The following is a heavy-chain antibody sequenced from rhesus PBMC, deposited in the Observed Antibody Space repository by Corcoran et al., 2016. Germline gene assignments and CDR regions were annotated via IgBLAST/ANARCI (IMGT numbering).Heavy chain of an antibody. D-gene: IGHD1-14*01. J-gene: IGHJ1*01. CDR1: GYTFTDYY. V-gene: IGHV1S2*01. CDR2: ITTYNGNT. CDR3: ARGWNDGRYFEF. Sequence: QVQLVQSGAEVKKPGSSVKVSCKASGYTFTDYYMHWVRPAPRQGLECMGWITTYNGNTKYAKKFQGRVTMTRDTSTSTAYMELSSLRSEDTAVYYCARGWNDGRYFEFWGQGALVTVSS.